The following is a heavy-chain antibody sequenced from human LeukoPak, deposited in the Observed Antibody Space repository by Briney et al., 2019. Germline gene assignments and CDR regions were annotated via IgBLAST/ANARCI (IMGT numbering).Heavy chain of an antibody. D-gene: IGHD6-13*01. J-gene: IGHJ6*03. V-gene: IGHV4-59*01. CDR2: IYYSGST. Sequence: SETLSLTCTVSGGSISSYYWSWIRQPPGKGLEWIGYIYYSGSTNYNPSLKSRVTISVDTSKNQFSLKLSSVTAADTAVYYCAGLSFLSESGYSSSWSYYYYYYMDVWGKGTTVTVSS. CDR3: AGLSFLSESGYSSSWSYYYYYYMDV. CDR1: GGSISSYY.